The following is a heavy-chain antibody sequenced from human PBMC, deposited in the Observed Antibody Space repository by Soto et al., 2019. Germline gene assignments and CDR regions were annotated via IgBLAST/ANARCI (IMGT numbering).Heavy chain of an antibody. D-gene: IGHD3-3*01. V-gene: IGHV3-33*01. CDR3: AREMTTITIFGVAGNGYFDY. CDR1: GFTFSSYG. CDR2: IWYDGSNK. Sequence: GGSLRLSCAASGFTFSSYGMHWVRQAPGKGLEWVAVIWYDGSNKYYADSVKGRFTISRDNSKNTLYLQMNSLRAEDTAVYYCAREMTTITIFGVAGNGYFDYWGQGTLVTVSS. J-gene: IGHJ4*02.